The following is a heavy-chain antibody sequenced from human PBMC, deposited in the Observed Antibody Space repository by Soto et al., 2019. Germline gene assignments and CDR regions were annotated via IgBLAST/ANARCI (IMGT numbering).Heavy chain of an antibody. CDR3: ARGSSSSPHIVATIPRYMDV. Sequence: SETLYLTCAVYGGSFSGYYWSWIRQPPGKGLEWIGEINHSGSTNYNPSLKSRVTISVDTSKNQFSLKLSSVTAADTAVYYCARGSSSSPHIVATIPRYMDVWGKGTTVTVSS. D-gene: IGHD5-12*01. CDR2: INHSGST. CDR1: GGSFSGYY. V-gene: IGHV4-34*01. J-gene: IGHJ6*03.